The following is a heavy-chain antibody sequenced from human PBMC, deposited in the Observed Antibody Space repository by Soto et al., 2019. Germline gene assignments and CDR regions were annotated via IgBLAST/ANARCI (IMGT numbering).Heavy chain of an antibody. Sequence: QVQLVQSGAEVKKPGASVRVSCKASGYTFTSYSMHWVRQAPGQGLEWMGIINPSSGRTSYAQNFQCRVTMTSDTSTSIVYMEMSSLKSEDTAVYYCARDHNFGFILYAMDVWGQGTTVTVSS. J-gene: IGHJ6*02. CDR3: ARDHNFGFILYAMDV. V-gene: IGHV1-46*01. CDR1: GYTFTSYS. D-gene: IGHD2-15*01. CDR2: INPSSGRT.